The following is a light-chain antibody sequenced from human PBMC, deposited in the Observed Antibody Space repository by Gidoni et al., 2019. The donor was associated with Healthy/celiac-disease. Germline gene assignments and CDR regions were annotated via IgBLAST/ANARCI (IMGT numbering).Light chain of an antibody. CDR1: QSISSY. CDR3: QQSYSSWT. V-gene: IGKV1-39*01. J-gene: IGKJ1*01. CDR2: GAS. Sequence: IQITQSPSSLSASVGDRVTITCRASQSISSYLNWYQQKSGKVPKLLVYGASSLQSGVPSRFSGSGSGTDFTLTIRRLQPEDFSTYYCQQSYSSWTFGQGTKVEIK.